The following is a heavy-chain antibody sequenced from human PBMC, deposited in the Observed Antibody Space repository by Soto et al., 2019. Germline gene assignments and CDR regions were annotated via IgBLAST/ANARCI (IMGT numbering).Heavy chain of an antibody. CDR1: GFTFSSYA. J-gene: IGHJ4*02. CDR2: ISGSGGST. CDR3: ARASGYSSSWYDY. V-gene: IGHV3-23*01. Sequence: GGSLRLSCAASGFTFSSYAMSWVRQAPGKGLEWVSAISGSGGSTYYADSVKGRFTISRDNSKNTLYLQMNSLRAEDTAVYYCARASGYSSSWYDYWGQGTLVTVSS. D-gene: IGHD6-13*01.